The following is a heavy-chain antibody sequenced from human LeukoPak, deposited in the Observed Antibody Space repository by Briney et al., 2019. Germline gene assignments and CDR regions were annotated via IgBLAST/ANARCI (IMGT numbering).Heavy chain of an antibody. CDR1: GGTFSSYA. J-gene: IGHJ3*02. D-gene: IGHD3-22*01. CDR2: IIPIFGTA. CDR3: ARVIENDYYDSSGYYGSDAFDI. Sequence: GASVKVSCKASGGTFSSYAISWVRQAPGQGLEWMGGIIPIFGTANYAQKFQGRVTITTDESTSTAYMELSSLRSEDTAVYYCARVIENDYYDSSGYYGSDAFDIWGQGTMVTVSS. V-gene: IGHV1-69*05.